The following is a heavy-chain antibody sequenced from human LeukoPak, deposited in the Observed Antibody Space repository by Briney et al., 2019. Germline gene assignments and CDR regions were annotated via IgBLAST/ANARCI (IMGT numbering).Heavy chain of an antibody. D-gene: IGHD6-6*01. V-gene: IGHV4-59*08. CDR1: GGSISSYY. CDR2: IYYSGST. J-gene: IGHJ2*01. Sequence: SETPSLTCTVSGGSISSYYWSWIWQPPGKGLEWIGYIYYSGSTNYNPSLKSRVTISVDTSKNQFSLKLRSVTAADTAVYFCARGVKIEYSSSSRNWYFDLWGRGTLVTVSS. CDR3: ARGVKIEYSSSSRNWYFDL.